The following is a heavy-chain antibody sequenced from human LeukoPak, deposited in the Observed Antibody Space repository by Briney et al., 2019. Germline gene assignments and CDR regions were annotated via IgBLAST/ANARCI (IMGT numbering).Heavy chain of an antibody. CDR3: ARRAVGNSYYYSMDV. D-gene: IGHD6-19*01. CDR1: GYTFTNYD. V-gene: IGHV1-8*03. CDR2: MNPKSGNT. Sequence: ASVKVSCKASGYTFTNYDINWVRQATGQGLEWMGWMNPKSGNTGYAQKFQGRVTISGDSSSRTAYLVVSSLRTEDTAVYYCARRAVGNSYYYSMDVWGKGTTVTVSS. J-gene: IGHJ6*03.